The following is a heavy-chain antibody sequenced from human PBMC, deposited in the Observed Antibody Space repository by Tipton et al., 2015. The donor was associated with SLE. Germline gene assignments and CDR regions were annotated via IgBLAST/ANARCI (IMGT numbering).Heavy chain of an antibody. Sequence: SLRLSCAASGFTFSSYAMHWVRQAPGKGLEWVAVISYDGSNKYYADSVKGRFTISRDNSKNTLYLQMNSLRAEDTAVYYCARDLPGGGSYFLGYWGQGTLVTVSS. V-gene: IGHV3-30*04. J-gene: IGHJ4*02. CDR2: ISYDGSNK. CDR3: ARDLPGGGSYFLGY. D-gene: IGHD1-26*01. CDR1: GFTFSSYA.